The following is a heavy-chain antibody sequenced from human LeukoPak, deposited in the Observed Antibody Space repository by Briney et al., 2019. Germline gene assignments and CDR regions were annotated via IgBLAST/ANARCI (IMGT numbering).Heavy chain of an antibody. V-gene: IGHV4-4*07. CDR3: AREGSNRGWRPFDI. J-gene: IGHJ3*02. Sequence: PSETLSLTCSVSGCSISSYYWSWIRQPAGKGLEWIGRIKSSGNTNYKASLESRVPLSLDTSKNQISLNLSSVTAADKAVYYCAREGSNRGWRPFDIWGQGTVVTVSS. CDR1: GCSISSYY. D-gene: IGHD6-19*01. CDR2: IKSSGNT.